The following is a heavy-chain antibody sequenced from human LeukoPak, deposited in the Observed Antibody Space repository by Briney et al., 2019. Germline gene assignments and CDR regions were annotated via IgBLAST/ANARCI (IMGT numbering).Heavy chain of an antibody. D-gene: IGHD4-17*01. J-gene: IGHJ6*03. V-gene: IGHV4-59*12. Sequence: SETLSLTCTVSGGSISSYYWSWIWQPPGKGLEWIGYIYYSGSTNYNLSLKSRVTISVDTSKNQFSLKLSSVTAADTAVYYCARAMTTVTTGGWYYYYYMDVWGKGTTVTISS. CDR2: IYYSGST. CDR3: ARAMTTVTTGGWYYYYYMDV. CDR1: GGSISSYY.